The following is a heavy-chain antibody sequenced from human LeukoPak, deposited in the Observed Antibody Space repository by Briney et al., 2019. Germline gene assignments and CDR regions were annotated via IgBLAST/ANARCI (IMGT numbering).Heavy chain of an antibody. Sequence: GESLKISCKGSGYRFTSYWIGWVPQMPGKGLEGMRTIYPGESDTRYSTSFQGQVTISADKSISIAYLEWSSLKASDTAMYSCARRLNYYASSGSTDAFDIWGQGTMVTVSS. J-gene: IGHJ3*02. CDR1: GYRFTSYW. CDR3: ARRLNYYASSGSTDAFDI. CDR2: IYPGESDT. D-gene: IGHD3-22*01. V-gene: IGHV5-51*01.